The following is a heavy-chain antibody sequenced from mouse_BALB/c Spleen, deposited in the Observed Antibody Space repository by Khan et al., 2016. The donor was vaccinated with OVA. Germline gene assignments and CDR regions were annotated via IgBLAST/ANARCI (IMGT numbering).Heavy chain of an antibody. D-gene: IGHD2-4*01. CDR1: GFSLTTSGMC. Sequence: QVTLKESGPGILQPSQTLSLTCSFSGFSLTTSGMCVTGSRQPSGKGLKWLAHIYWDDEKRYNPYLKSRLTISKDTSRNQVFLKLTRSDTADTATYCCVRNLYDYDPWFAYWGQGTLVTVSA. V-gene: IGHV8-12*01. CDR3: VRNLYDYDPWFAY. CDR2: IYWDDEK. J-gene: IGHJ3*01.